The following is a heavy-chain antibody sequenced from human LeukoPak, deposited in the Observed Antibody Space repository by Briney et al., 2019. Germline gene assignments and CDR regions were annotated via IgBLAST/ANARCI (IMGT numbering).Heavy chain of an antibody. Sequence: GGSLRLSCAASGFTFSSYSMNWVRQAPGKGLEWVSSISSSSSYIYYADSVKGRFTISRDNAKNSLYLQMNSLRAADTAVYYCARNSAGKSGYYFDYWGQGTLVTVSS. CDR3: ARNSAGKSGYYFDY. CDR2: ISSSSSYI. D-gene: IGHD6-13*01. J-gene: IGHJ4*02. V-gene: IGHV3-21*01. CDR1: GFTFSSYS.